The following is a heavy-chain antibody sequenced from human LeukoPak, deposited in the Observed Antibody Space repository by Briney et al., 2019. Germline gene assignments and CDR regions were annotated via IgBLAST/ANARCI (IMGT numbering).Heavy chain of an antibody. V-gene: IGHV4-4*07. Sequence: PSETLSLTCTVSGGSFSSYYWSWIRQPAGKGLECIGRIHISGGTSYNPSLKSRVTMSVDTSKNQFSLRLSSVTAADTAVYYCATANRYSLYMDVWGKGTTVTVSS. J-gene: IGHJ6*03. CDR2: IHISGGT. CDR1: GGSFSSYY. D-gene: IGHD1-14*01. CDR3: ATANRYSLYMDV.